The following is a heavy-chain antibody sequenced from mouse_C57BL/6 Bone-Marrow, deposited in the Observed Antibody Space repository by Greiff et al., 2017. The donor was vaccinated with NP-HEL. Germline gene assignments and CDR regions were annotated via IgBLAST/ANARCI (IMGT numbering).Heavy chain of an antibody. CDR1: GYSFTGYY. Sequence: EVKLEESGPELVKPGASVKISCKASGYSFTGYYMNWVKQSPEKSLEWIGEINPSTGGTTYNQKFKAKATLTVDKSSSTAYMQLKSLTSEDSAVYYCARKFGYFFFDYWGQGTTLTVSS. CDR3: ARKFGYFFFDY. D-gene: IGHD2-3*01. V-gene: IGHV1-42*01. J-gene: IGHJ2*01. CDR2: INPSTGGT.